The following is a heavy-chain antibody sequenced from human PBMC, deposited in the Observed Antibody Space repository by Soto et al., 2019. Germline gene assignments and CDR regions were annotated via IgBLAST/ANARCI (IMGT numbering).Heavy chain of an antibody. CDR1: GFTFSRHA. J-gene: IGHJ4*02. D-gene: IGHD6-13*01. V-gene: IGHV3-23*01. Sequence: EVQLLESGGGLVQPGGSLRLSCAASGFTFSRHAMSWVRQAPGKGLEWVSTLSAFDNTYYADSVKGRFIISRDISKSTLSVKMKRLRVDETAVYDCAKAPRAYSTNMGYYFDYWGQGSLVTVSS. CDR2: LSAFDNT. CDR3: AKAPRAYSTNMGYYFDY.